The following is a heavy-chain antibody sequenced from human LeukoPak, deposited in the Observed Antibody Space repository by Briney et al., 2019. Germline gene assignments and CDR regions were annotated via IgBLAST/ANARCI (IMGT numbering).Heavy chain of an antibody. CDR3: ARGSSGWVPYYYYYMDV. Sequence: GASVKVSCKAPGYTFTSYDINWVRQATGQGLEWMGWMNPNSGNTGYAQKFQGRVTMTRNTSISTAYMELSSLRSEDTAVYYCARGSSGWVPYYYYYMDVSGKGTTVTISS. J-gene: IGHJ6*03. D-gene: IGHD6-19*01. CDR2: MNPNSGNT. CDR1: GYTFTSYD. V-gene: IGHV1-8*01.